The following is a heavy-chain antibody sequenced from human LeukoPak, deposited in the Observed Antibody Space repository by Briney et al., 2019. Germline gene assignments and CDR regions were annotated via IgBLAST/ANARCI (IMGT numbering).Heavy chain of an antibody. CDR2: ISGGSSYI. Sequence: GGSLRLSCAASGFTFSNYNMNWVRQAPGKGLEWVSSISGGSSYIYYADSVRGRFTISRDNAKTSLYLQMNSLRPEDTAIYYCTAAWSNFDFWGQGILVAVPS. CDR3: TAAWSNFDF. J-gene: IGHJ4*02. D-gene: IGHD6-25*01. V-gene: IGHV3-21*01. CDR1: GFTFSNYN.